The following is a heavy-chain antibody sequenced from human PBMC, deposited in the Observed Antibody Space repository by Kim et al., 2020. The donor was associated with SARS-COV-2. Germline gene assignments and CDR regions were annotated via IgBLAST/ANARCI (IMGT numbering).Heavy chain of an antibody. CDR2: IIPIFGTA. V-gene: IGHV1-69*13. CDR1: GGTFSSYA. CDR3: ARDLYDYDYVWGSLAY. J-gene: IGHJ4*02. D-gene: IGHD3-16*01. Sequence: SVKVSCKASGGTFSSYAISWVRQAPGQGLEWMGGIIPIFGTANYAQKFQGRVTITADESTSTAYMELSSLRSEDTAVYYCARDLYDYDYVWGSLAYWGQGTLVTVSS.